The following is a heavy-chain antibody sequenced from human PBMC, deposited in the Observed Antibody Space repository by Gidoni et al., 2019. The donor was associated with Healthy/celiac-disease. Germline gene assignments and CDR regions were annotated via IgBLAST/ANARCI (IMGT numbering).Heavy chain of an antibody. J-gene: IGHJ3*01. V-gene: IGHV3-7*01. Sequence: EMRLVESGGGLVQPGGSLRLPCAASGFTFSSYWMTWVRQAPGKGLEWVANIKQDGSEKKYVDSVKGLFTISRENAKHALYLQMNSLRAEDTAVYYCARDPEFGVDAFDLWGQGTMVTVSS. D-gene: IGHD3-16*01. CDR2: IKQDGSEK. CDR3: ARDPEFGVDAFDL. CDR1: GFTFSSYW.